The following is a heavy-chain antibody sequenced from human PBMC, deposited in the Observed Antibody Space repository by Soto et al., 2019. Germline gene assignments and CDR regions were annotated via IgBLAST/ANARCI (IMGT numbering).Heavy chain of an antibody. CDR2: ISSNGGNT. J-gene: IGHJ6*02. D-gene: IGHD3-3*01. V-gene: IGHV3-64D*06. CDR3: VKSSRRDITASRGMDV. Sequence: GGSMRLSCAASGLNFSSYAMHWVRQAPGKGLEYVSVISSNGGNTYNADSVQDRFTISRDNSKNTLYLQMSSLRAEDTAVYYCVKSSRRDITASRGMDVWGQGTTVTVSS. CDR1: GLNFSSYA.